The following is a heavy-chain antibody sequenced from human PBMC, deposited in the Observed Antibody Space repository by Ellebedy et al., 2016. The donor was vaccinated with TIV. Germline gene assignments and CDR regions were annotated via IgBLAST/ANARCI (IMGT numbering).Heavy chain of an antibody. D-gene: IGHD6-13*01. CDR3: AKVGSGWSLDI. V-gene: IGHV3-21*01. CDR1: GLTLSSHT. Sequence: GRSLRLSXPVSGLTLSSHTMNWVRQAPGKGLEWVSSIYSSGNFIYYGDSVKGRFTISRDTAKNPLYLQMDSLTVGDTAVYYCAKVGSGWSLDIWGQGTMVSVSS. J-gene: IGHJ3*02. CDR2: IYSSGNFI.